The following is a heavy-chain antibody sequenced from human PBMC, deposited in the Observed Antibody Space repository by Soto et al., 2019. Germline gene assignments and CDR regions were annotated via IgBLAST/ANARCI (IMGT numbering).Heavy chain of an antibody. J-gene: IGHJ4*02. V-gene: IGHV3-66*01. Sequence: EVPLVESGGGLVQPGGSLRLSCAASGFTVTSNRMSWVRQAPGKGLEWVSVIYTGDSTYYADSVKDRFTISRDSSKNTLYLQMNSLRVEDTAVYYCAKSKELGVSAPDHWGQGTLVTVSS. CDR1: GFTVTSNR. D-gene: IGHD1-26*01. CDR2: IYTGDST. CDR3: AKSKELGVSAPDH.